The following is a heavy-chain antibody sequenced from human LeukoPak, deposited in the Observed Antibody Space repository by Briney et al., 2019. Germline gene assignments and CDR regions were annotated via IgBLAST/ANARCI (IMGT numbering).Heavy chain of an antibody. Sequence: PSETLSLTCSVSGYSISSGYYWGWIRQPPGKGLEWIGNIYHSGSTYFNPSLKSRVTISVDTSKNQFSLKLRSATAADTAVYYCARVSGYDWESFYDYWGQGTLVTVSS. CDR3: ARVSGYDWESFYDY. V-gene: IGHV4-38-2*02. CDR1: GYSISSGYY. J-gene: IGHJ4*02. D-gene: IGHD5-12*01. CDR2: IYHSGST.